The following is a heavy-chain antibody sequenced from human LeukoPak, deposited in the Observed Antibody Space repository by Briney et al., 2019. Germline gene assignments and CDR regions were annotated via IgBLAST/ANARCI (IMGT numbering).Heavy chain of an antibody. J-gene: IGHJ4*02. CDR1: GGSVTSGTYY. D-gene: IGHD3-10*01. Sequence: SETLSLTCTVSGGSVTSGTYYWSWLRQPPGKGLEWIGYIYYTGNASYNPSLKSRITMSVDTSRNLFSLRLISVTAADTAVYYCARGTNYFGSGDYWGQGALVTVSS. V-gene: IGHV4-61*01. CDR3: ARGTNYFGSGDY. CDR2: IYYTGNA.